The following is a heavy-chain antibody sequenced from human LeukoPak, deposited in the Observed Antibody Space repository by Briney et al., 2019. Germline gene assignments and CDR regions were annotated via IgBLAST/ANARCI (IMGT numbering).Heavy chain of an antibody. V-gene: IGHV4-59*01. CDR2: IYYSGST. CDR3: ASTPIAARPYYYFYHGMDV. J-gene: IGHJ6*02. CDR1: GGSISSYY. D-gene: IGHD6-6*01. Sequence: PSETLSLTCTVSGGSISSYYWSWIRQPPGKGLEWIGYIYYSGSTNYNPSLKSRVTMSVDTSKIQFSLRLRSVTAADTAVYYCASTPIAARPYYYFYHGMDVWGPGTTVTVSS.